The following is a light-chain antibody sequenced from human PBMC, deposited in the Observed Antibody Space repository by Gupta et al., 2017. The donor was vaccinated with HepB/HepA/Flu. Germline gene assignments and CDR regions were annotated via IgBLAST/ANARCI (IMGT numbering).Light chain of an antibody. CDR2: GAS. J-gene: IGKJ4*01. Sequence: EIVLTQSPGTLSLSPGERATLSCRASQTVRSDFLAWYQHKPGQAPRLLIYGASSRVAGIPDRFSGTGSGTDFTLTISRLEPEDFVVYYCQQYDNSPPLTFGGGTKVEIK. V-gene: IGKV3-20*01. CDR3: QQYDNSPPLT. CDR1: QTVRSDF.